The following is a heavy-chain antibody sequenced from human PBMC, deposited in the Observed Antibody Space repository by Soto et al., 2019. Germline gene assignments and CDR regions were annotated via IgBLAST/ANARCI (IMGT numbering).Heavy chain of an antibody. J-gene: IGHJ2*01. CDR3: ARHNPFSSSWFYWYFDL. V-gene: IGHV4-59*08. CDR1: GGSISSYY. D-gene: IGHD6-13*01. CDR2: IYYSGST. Sequence: SETLSLTCTVSGGSISSYYWSWIRQPPGKGLEWIGYIYYSGSTNYNPSLKSRVTISVDTSKNQFSLMLSSVTAADTAVYYCARHNPFSSSWFYWYFDLWGRGALVTVSS.